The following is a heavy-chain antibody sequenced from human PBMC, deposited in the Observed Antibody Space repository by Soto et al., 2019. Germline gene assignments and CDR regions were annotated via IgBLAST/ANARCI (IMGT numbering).Heavy chain of an antibody. V-gene: IGHV4-39*01. Sequence: SETLSLTCTVSGGSISSISYYWGWIRQPPGKGLEWIGSIYYSGSTYYNPSLKSRVTISVDTSKNQFSLKLSSVTAADTAVYYCARLKLAAGNPSFDYWGQGTLVTAPQ. J-gene: IGHJ4*02. CDR3: ARLKLAAGNPSFDY. D-gene: IGHD6-13*01. CDR2: IYYSGST. CDR1: GGSISSISYY.